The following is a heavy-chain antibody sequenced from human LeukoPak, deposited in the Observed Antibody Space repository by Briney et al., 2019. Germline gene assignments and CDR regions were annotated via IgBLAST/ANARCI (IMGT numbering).Heavy chain of an antibody. V-gene: IGHV3-20*04. CDR2: INWNGGST. J-gene: IGHJ4*02. CDR3: AKDSQFYGGSYLDY. CDR1: GFTFDDYG. D-gene: IGHD4-23*01. Sequence: PGGSLRLSCAASGFTFDDYGMSWVRQAPGKGLEWVSGINWNGGSTGYADSVRGRFTISRDNSKNTLYLQMNSLRAEDTAVYYCAKDSQFYGGSYLDYWGQGTLVTVSS.